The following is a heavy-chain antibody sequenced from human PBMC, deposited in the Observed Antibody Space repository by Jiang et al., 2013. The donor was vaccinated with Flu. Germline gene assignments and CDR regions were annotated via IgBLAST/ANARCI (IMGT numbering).Heavy chain of an antibody. CDR1: GFSLNTSGVA. V-gene: IGHV2-5*02. Sequence: TLTCTFSGFSLNTSGVAVGWIRQPPGKALEWLALIYWDDDQRYSPSLRNRLTITKDTSKNQVVLTLTNVDPVDTATFYCVTLADRALTTSIGDDYVDSGPWGQGTLVTVSS. J-gene: IGHJ5*02. D-gene: IGHD4-17*01. CDR3: VTLADRALTTSIGDDYVDSGP. CDR2: IYWDDDQ.